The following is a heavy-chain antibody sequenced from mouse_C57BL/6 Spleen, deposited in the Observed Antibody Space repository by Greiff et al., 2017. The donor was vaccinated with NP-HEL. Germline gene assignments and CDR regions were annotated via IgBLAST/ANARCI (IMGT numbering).Heavy chain of an antibody. J-gene: IGHJ4*01. CDR2: INPRNGGT. CDR3: ARWVNWRDAMDY. Sequence: QVQLQQPGTELVKPGASVKLSCKASGYTFTSYWMHWVKQRPGQGLEWIGNINPRNGGTNYNEKFKSKATLTVDKSSSTAYMQLSSLTSEESAVYYCARWVNWRDAMDYWGQGTSVTVSS. CDR1: GYTFTSYW. D-gene: IGHD4-1*01. V-gene: IGHV1-53*01.